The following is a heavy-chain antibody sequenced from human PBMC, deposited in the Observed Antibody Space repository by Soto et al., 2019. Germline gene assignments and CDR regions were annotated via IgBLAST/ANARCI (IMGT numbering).Heavy chain of an antibody. D-gene: IGHD6-19*01. J-gene: IGHJ6*02. CDR2: ISYDGSNK. CDR3: ARDRGSGWTNYYYYYGMDV. CDR1: GLTFSSYA. Sequence: GGSLRLSCAASGLTFSSYAMHWVRQAPGKGLEWVAVISYDGSNKYYADSVKGRFTISRDNSKNTLYLQMNSLRAEDTAVYYCARDRGSGWTNYYYYYGMDVWGQGTTVNVSS. V-gene: IGHV3-30-3*01.